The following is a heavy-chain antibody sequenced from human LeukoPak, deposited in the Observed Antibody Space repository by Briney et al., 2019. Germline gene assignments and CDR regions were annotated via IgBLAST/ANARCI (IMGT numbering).Heavy chain of an antibody. Sequence: TLGCLRVSCTAPGVIVTDNYTNWVRQGPREGGGWVSLVYSGVVTHYATPAKCRFTISRPRSKTRTYLLINRLRSEDTAIYYCARGPEAVLLDTYGWGQGTLATVSS. CDR3: ARGPEAVLLDTYG. V-gene: IGHV3-66*01. J-gene: IGHJ4*02. D-gene: IGHD2-15*01. CDR1: GVIVTDNY. CDR2: VYSGVVT.